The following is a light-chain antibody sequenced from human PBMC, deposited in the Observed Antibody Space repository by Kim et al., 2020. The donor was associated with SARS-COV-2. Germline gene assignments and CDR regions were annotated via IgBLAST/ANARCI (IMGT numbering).Light chain of an antibody. J-gene: IGLJ2*01. Sequence: QSVLTQPPSASGAPGQKVTISCSGSSSNIGSNTASWYQQVPGTAPKLLIYYDKERPSGVPDRFSGSKSGTSASLAITGLQSGDEADYYCAAWDDIQSGPVFGGGTQVTVL. CDR1: SSNIGSNT. V-gene: IGLV1-44*01. CDR3: AAWDDIQSGPV. CDR2: YDK.